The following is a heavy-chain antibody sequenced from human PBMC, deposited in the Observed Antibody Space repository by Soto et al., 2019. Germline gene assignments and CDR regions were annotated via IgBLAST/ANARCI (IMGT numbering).Heavy chain of an antibody. CDR3: ARDFVWFGELLFGGMDV. D-gene: IGHD3-10*01. V-gene: IGHV3-30-3*01. CDR1: GFTFSSYA. Sequence: QVQLVESGGGVVQPGRSLRLSCAASGFTFSSYAMHWVRQAPGKGPEWVAVISYDGSNKYYADSVKGRFTISRDNSKNTLYLQMNSLRAEDTAVYYCARDFVWFGELLFGGMDVWGQGTTVTVSS. J-gene: IGHJ6*02. CDR2: ISYDGSNK.